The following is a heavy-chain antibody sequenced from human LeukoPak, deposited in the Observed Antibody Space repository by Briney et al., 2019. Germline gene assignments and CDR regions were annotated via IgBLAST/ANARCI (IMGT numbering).Heavy chain of an antibody. Sequence: PGGSLRLSCAASRFTFSSYWMSWVRQAPGKGLEWVASIKQDGSEKYYVDSVKGRFTISRDNAKNSLYLQMNSLRAEDTAVYYCASIPQKVNDYWGQGTLVTVSS. CDR3: ASIPQKVNDY. CDR1: RFTFSSYW. V-gene: IGHV3-7*01. CDR2: IKQDGSEK. J-gene: IGHJ4*02. D-gene: IGHD2-21*01.